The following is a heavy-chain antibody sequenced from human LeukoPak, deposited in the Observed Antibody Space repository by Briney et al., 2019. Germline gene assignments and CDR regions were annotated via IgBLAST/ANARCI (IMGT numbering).Heavy chain of an antibody. Sequence: GWSVGLSCAASGFTFRSYGMHWVRQAPGKGLEWVAVIWYDGSNQYYTDSVKGRFTISRDNSKNTLYLQMNSLRAEDTAMYYCAKVGDGEYYLDYWGQGTLVTVSS. D-gene: IGHD4-17*01. V-gene: IGHV3-33*06. CDR1: GFTFRSYG. J-gene: IGHJ4*02. CDR2: IWYDGSNQ. CDR3: AKVGDGEYYLDY.